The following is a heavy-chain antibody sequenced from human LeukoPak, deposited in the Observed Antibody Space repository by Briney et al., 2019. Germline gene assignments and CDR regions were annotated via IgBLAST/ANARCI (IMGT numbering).Heavy chain of an antibody. CDR3: ARLRSGYDSRDY. D-gene: IGHD5-12*01. V-gene: IGHV1-2*02. CDR1: GYTFTGYY. CDR2: INPNSGGT. Sequence: ASVKVSCKASGYTFTGYYMHWVRQAPGQGLEWMGWINPNSGGTNYAQKFQGRVTMTRDTSISTAYMEVSRLRSDDTAVYYCARLRSGYDSRDYWGQGTLVTVSS. J-gene: IGHJ4*02.